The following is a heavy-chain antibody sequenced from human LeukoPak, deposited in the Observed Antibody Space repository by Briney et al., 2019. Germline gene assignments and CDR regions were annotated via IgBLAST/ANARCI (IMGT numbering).Heavy chain of an antibody. D-gene: IGHD3-16*02. J-gene: IGHJ4*02. V-gene: IGHV4-34*01. CDR1: GGSFSGYY. Sequence: PSDTLSLTCAVYGGSFSGYYWSWIRQPPAKGLEWIGEINHSGSTNYNPSLKSRVTASVDTSKNQFSLKLSSVTAADTAVYYCARVAYYDYIWGSYRLWYYFDYWGQGTLVTVSS. CDR2: INHSGST. CDR3: ARVAYYDYIWGSYRLWYYFDY.